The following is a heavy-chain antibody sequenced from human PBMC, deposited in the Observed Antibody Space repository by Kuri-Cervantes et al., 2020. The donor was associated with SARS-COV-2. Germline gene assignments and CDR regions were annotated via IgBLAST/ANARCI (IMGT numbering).Heavy chain of an antibody. J-gene: IGHJ6*03. D-gene: IGHD7-27*01. CDR2: IKQDGSEK. CDR3: ASGPRTGESLLYYYYMDV. Sequence: GGSLRLSCAASGFTFSSYWMSWVRQAPGKGLEWVANIKQDGSEKYYVDSVKGRFTISRDNAKNSLYLQMNSLRAEDTAVYYCASGPRTGESLLYYYYMDVWGKGTTVTVSS. V-gene: IGHV3-7*01. CDR1: GFTFSSYW.